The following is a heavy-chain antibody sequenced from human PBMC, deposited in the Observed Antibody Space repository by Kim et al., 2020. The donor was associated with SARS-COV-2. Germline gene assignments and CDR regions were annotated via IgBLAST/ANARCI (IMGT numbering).Heavy chain of an antibody. CDR2: INPSGGST. Sequence: ASVKVSCKASGYTFTSYYMHWVRQAPGQGLEWMGIINPSGGSTSYAQKFQGRVTMTRDTSTSTVYMELSSLRSEDTAVYYCAREKEGELIYYCMDVWGQGTTVTVSS. CDR3: AREKEGELIYYCMDV. CDR1: GYTFTSYY. J-gene: IGHJ6*02. D-gene: IGHD1-26*01. V-gene: IGHV1-46*01.